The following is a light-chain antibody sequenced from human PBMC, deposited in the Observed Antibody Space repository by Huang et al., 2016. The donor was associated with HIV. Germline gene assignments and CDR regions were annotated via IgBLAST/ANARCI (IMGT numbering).Light chain of an antibody. Sequence: DIQITQSPSSLSASVGDRVNITCRAHQNINRYLNWYQQRPGEAPKLLIHGASSLQSSVPSRFTGSGSGTDFTLTISSLQPEDSATYYCQQSARTPRTFGQGTKLEI. CDR3: QQSARTPRT. V-gene: IGKV1-39*01. CDR1: QNINRY. CDR2: GAS. J-gene: IGKJ2*01.